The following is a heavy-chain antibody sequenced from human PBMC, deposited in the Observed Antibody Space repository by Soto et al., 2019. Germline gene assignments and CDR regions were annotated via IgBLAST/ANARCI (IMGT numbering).Heavy chain of an antibody. Sequence: PSETLSLTCTVSGGSISSYYWSWIRQPPGKGLEWIGYIYYSGSTNYNPSLKGRVTISVDTSKNQFSLKLSSVTAADTAVYYCARTSRGYFTGYGMDVWGQGTTVTVSS. D-gene: IGHD1-26*01. CDR2: IYYSGST. CDR1: GGSISSYY. V-gene: IGHV4-59*01. J-gene: IGHJ6*02. CDR3: ARTSRGYFTGYGMDV.